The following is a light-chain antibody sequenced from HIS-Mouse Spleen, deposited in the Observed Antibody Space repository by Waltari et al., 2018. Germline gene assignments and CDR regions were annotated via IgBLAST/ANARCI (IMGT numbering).Light chain of an antibody. CDR1: SPHLASNY. J-gene: IGLJ3*02. CDR2: RNN. V-gene: IGLV1-47*01. Sequence: QSVLTQPPSASGTPGQRVTLPCSGSSPHLASNYVSWYQQLPGTAPKLLIYRNNQRPSGVPDRFSGSKSGTSASLAISGLRSEDEADYYCAAWDDSLSGPVFGGGTKLTVL. CDR3: AAWDDSLSGPV.